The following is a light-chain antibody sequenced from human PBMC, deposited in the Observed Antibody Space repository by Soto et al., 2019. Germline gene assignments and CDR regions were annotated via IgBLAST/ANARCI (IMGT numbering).Light chain of an antibody. CDR2: STN. CDR3: VLYMGSGIAV. V-gene: IGLV8-61*01. Sequence: QTVVTQEPSLSVSTEGTVTRTCGLSYGSVSSSHYPTWCRQTPGQAPRTLIYSTNTRSSGVPDRFSGSILGNKAALTITGAQADDESDYYCVLYMGSGIAVFGGGTKLTVL. CDR1: YGSVSSSHY. J-gene: IGLJ2*01.